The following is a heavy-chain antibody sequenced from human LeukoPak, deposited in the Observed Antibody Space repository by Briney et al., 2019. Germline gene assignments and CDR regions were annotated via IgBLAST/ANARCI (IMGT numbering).Heavy chain of an antibody. CDR3: ARADWVGSGHAGFYSDY. CDR2: IRLRDGGT. J-gene: IGHJ4*02. D-gene: IGHD5-12*01. Sequence: ASVKVSCKASGFIYNTYYLYWMRHAPGQGLEWMGWIRLRDGGTIYAQRFQDRFIMTTDPSTNTASMELRSLTSDDTAVYFCARADWVGSGHAGFYSDYWGQGTLVTVSS. CDR1: GFIYNTYY. V-gene: IGHV1-2*02.